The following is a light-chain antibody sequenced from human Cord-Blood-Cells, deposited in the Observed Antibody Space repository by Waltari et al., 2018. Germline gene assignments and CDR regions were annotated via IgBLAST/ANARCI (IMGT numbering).Light chain of an antibody. J-gene: IGLJ1*01. CDR2: EVS. V-gene: IGLV2-8*01. CDR3: SSYAGSNNV. Sequence: QSALTQPPSASGSPEQSVTLASPGTRSDVGGYNYVSWYQQHPGKAPKLMIYEVSKRPSGVPDRFSGSKSGNTASLTVAGLQAEDEADYYCSSYAGSNNVFGTGTKVTVL. CDR1: RSDVGGYNY.